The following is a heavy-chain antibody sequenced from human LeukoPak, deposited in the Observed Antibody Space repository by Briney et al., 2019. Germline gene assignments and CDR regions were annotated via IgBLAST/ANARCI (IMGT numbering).Heavy chain of an antibody. V-gene: IGHV3-30*04. J-gene: IGHJ4*02. CDR1: GFTFSSYA. CDR2: ISYDGSNK. Sequence: PGRSLRLSCAASGFTFSSYAMHWVRQAPGKGLEWVAVISYDGSNKYYADSVKGRFTISRDNSKNTLYLQMNSLRAEDTAVYYCARAPQARSFDYWGQGTLVTVSS. CDR3: ARAPQARSFDY.